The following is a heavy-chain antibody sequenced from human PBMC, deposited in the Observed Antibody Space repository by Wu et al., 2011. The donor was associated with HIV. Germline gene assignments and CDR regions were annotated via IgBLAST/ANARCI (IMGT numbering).Heavy chain of an antibody. CDR3: ARDPRKWLRLGDYYYGMDV. CDR1: GYTFTSYY. J-gene: IGHJ6*02. Sequence: QVQLVQSGAEVKKPGASVKVSCKASGYTFTSYYMHWVRQAPGQGLEWMGIINSSGGSTRYAQKFQGRVTLTRDTSTSTVYMELSSLRSDDTAVYYCARDPRKWLRLGDYYYGMDVWGQGTTVTVSS. CDR2: INSSGGST. V-gene: IGHV1-46*01. D-gene: IGHD5-12*01.